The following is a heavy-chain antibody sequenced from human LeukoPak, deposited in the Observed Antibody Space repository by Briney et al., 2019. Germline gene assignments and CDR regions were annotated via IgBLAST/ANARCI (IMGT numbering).Heavy chain of an antibody. Sequence: ASVKVSCKASGYTFTRYYMHWVRQARGQGLEWMGWINPNSGGTNNAQKFQGRDNMTRDTSIRKAYMELSRLISDDTTVYYCAIHEIGGVAAGVGMDVWGQGTTVTVSS. V-gene: IGHV1-2*02. D-gene: IGHD3-16*01. CDR2: INPNSGGT. CDR3: AIHEIGGVAAGVGMDV. CDR1: GYTFTRYY. J-gene: IGHJ6*02.